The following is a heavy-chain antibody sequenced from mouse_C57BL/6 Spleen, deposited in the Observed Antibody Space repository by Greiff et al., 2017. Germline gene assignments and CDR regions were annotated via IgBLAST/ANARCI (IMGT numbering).Heavy chain of an antibody. CDR2: ISYDGSN. Sequence: EVKLVESGPGLVKPSQSLSLTCSVTGYSITSGYYWNWIRQFPGNKLEWMGYISYDGSNNYNPSLKNRISITRDTSKNQFFLKLNSVTTEDTATYYCARGSTTVVPDYAMDYWGQGTSVTVSS. V-gene: IGHV3-6*01. D-gene: IGHD1-1*01. CDR3: ARGSTTVVPDYAMDY. CDR1: GYSITSGYY. J-gene: IGHJ4*01.